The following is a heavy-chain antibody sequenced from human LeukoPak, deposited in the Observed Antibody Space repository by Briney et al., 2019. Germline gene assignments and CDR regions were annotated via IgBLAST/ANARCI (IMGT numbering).Heavy chain of an antibody. CDR2: IKQDGSEK. Sequence: GGSLRLSCAASGFSFSTYWMSWVRQAPGKGLEWAANIKQDGSEKYYVDSVKGRFTISRDNAKNSLYLQMSGLRVEDTAVYYCARAWSYSTGWYNYWGQGTLVTVSS. CDR1: GFSFSTYW. V-gene: IGHV3-7*04. D-gene: IGHD6-19*01. J-gene: IGHJ4*02. CDR3: ARAWSYSTGWYNY.